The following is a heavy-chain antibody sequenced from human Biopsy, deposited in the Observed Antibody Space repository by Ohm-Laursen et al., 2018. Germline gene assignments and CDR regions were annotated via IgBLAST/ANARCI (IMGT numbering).Heavy chain of an antibody. CDR3: ARVPAYPSIDGYYGLDL. D-gene: IGHD3-9*01. Sequence: ASVKVSCKASGYTSAGYYLHWVRQAPGHGLEWMGWINPNSGNANYAQSFQGRLTVTRDTSISTAYMELTSLTFDDTAIYYCARVPAYPSIDGYYGLDLWGQGTTVIVSS. CDR1: GYTSAGYY. V-gene: IGHV1-2*02. J-gene: IGHJ6*02. CDR2: INPNSGNA.